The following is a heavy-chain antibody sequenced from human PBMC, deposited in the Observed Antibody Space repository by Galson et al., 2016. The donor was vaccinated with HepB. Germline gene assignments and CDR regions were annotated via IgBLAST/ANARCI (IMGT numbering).Heavy chain of an antibody. CDR3: AGGSGWSRLDP. CDR1: GFIFSASW. D-gene: IGHD6-19*01. CDR2: IKPDGNEK. V-gene: IGHV3-7*04. Sequence: SLRLSCAASGFIFSASWMSWVRQAPGKGLEWVATIKPDGNEKYYVDSVKGRFTISRDNAKNLVFLQMNSLRADDTAVYYCAGGSGWSRLDPWGHGTLVSVSS. J-gene: IGHJ5*02.